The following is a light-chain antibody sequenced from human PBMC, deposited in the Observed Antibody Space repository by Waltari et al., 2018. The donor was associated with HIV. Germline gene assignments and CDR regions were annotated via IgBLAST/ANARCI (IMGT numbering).Light chain of an antibody. CDR1: QGISTY. J-gene: IGKJ2*02. CDR3: QQLNSYPRT. Sequence: DIQLTQSPSFLSASVGDRVTITCRASQGISTYLAWYQQKPGKAPQLLLYAASTLQSRVSSRFSGSGSGTEFTLTISSLQPEDFSTYYCQQLNSYPRTFGQGTKLEIK. V-gene: IGKV1-9*01. CDR2: AAS.